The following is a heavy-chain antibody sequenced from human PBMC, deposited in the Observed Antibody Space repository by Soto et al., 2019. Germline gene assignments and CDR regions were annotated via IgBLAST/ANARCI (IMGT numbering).Heavy chain of an antibody. Sequence: QVQLVQSGAEVKKPGASVKVSCKVSGYTLARLSMHWVRQAPGKGLEWMGSFDPEDGETIYAQKFQGRVTMPEDTSTDTAYMDLSSLRSEDTAVYYCAIGGYISGPPGWYFDLWGRGTLVTVSS. D-gene: IGHD5-18*01. CDR3: AIGGYISGPPGWYFDL. J-gene: IGHJ2*01. CDR2: FDPEDGET. CDR1: GYTLARLS. V-gene: IGHV1-24*01.